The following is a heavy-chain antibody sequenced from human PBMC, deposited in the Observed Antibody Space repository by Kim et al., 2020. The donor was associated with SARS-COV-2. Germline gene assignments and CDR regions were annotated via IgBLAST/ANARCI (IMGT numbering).Heavy chain of an antibody. J-gene: IGHJ4*02. D-gene: IGHD3-16*01. CDR3: ARDRGGTGAVFDY. Sequence: ADSGKGRFTISRDNSKNTVYLQMNSLRVEDTAVYFCARDRGGTGAVFDYWGQGTLVTVSS. V-gene: IGHV3-53*01.